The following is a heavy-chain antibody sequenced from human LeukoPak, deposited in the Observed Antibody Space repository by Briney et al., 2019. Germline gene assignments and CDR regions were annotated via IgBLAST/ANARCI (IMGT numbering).Heavy chain of an antibody. D-gene: IGHD4-17*01. CDR2: IYYTGST. CDR3: ATNAGDGDNWFDP. J-gene: IGHJ5*02. V-gene: IGHV4-59*01. CDR1: GGSISSYY. Sequence: SETLSLTCTVSGGSISSYYWSWIRQPPGKGLEWIGYIYYTGSTNYNPSLQSRVAISVDTSKSRFSLNLSSVTAADTAVYYCATNAGDGDNWFDPWGQGTLVTVSS.